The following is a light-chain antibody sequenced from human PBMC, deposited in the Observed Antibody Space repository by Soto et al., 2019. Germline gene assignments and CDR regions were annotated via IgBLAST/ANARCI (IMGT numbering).Light chain of an antibody. CDR3: QQYNSWPLT. V-gene: IGKV3-15*01. CDR2: GAS. CDR1: QSVNSN. Sequence: ESVLTQSPGTLSLSPGERATLWFRASQSVNSNLAWYQQKPGQAPRLLIYGASTRATDIPARFSGSGSGTEFTLTVSSLQSEDFAVYSCQQYNSWPLTFGGGTKVDIK. J-gene: IGKJ4*01.